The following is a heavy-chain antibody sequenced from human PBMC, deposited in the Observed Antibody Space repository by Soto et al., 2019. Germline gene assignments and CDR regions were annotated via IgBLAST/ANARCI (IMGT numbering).Heavy chain of an antibody. CDR1: GYSFTSYW. D-gene: IGHD2-2*01. CDR3: ARLDIVVVPAAPGGYYYGMDV. J-gene: IGHJ6*02. Sequence: PGESLKISCKGSGYSFTSYWISWVRQMPGKGLEWMGRIDPSDSYTNYSPSFQGHVTISADKSISTAYLQWSSLKASDTAMYYCARLDIVVVPAAPGGYYYGMDVWGQGTTVTV. V-gene: IGHV5-10-1*01. CDR2: IDPSDSYT.